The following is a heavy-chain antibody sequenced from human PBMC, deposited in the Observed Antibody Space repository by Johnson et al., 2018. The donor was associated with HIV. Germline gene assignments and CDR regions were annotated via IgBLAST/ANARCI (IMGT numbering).Heavy chain of an antibody. D-gene: IGHD1-26*01. CDR2: ISYDGSNK. V-gene: IGHV3-30-3*01. Sequence: QVQLVESGGGVVQPGRSLRLSCAASGFTFSSYAMHWVRQAPGKGLEWVAVISYDGSNKYYADSVKGRFTISRDNSKNTLYLQMNSLRTEDTAVYYCAKDKEGATPPDAFDIWGQGTMVTVSS. J-gene: IGHJ3*02. CDR3: AKDKEGATPPDAFDI. CDR1: GFTFSSYA.